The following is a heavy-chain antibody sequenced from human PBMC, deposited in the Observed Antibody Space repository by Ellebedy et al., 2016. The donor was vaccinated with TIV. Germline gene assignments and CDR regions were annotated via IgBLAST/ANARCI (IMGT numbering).Heavy chain of an antibody. CDR1: GFTFSNYW. J-gene: IGHJ4*02. Sequence: GESLMISCAASGFTFSNYWMTWVRQAPGKGLEWVANIKQDGSEKYSIDSVKGRFSISRDNAKNSMYLQMNSLRDEDTAVYYCARDQWLGRAYYFDYWGQGTLLTVSS. CDR3: ARDQWLGRAYYFDY. V-gene: IGHV3-7*01. D-gene: IGHD6-19*01. CDR2: IKQDGSEK.